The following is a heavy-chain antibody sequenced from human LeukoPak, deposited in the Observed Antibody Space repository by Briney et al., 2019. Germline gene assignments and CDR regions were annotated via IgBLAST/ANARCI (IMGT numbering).Heavy chain of an antibody. CDR1: RFTFNTYW. J-gene: IGHJ3*01. D-gene: IGHD1-26*01. CDR2: IDQGGSTK. V-gene: IGHV3-7*01. CDR3: VRDKGGRSGAIYYDAFDV. Sequence: GGSLRLSCAAPRFTFNTYWMIWVRQAPGKGLEWVANIDQGGSTKYYVDSLKGRFTISRDNAKNSLYLQMNSLRAEDTAVYYCVRDKGGRSGAIYYDAFDVWGQGTMVTVSS.